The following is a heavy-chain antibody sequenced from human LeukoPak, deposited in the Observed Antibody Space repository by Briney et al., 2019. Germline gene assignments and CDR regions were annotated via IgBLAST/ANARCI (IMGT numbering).Heavy chain of an antibody. J-gene: IGHJ4*02. CDR2: ISWNSGSI. V-gene: IGHV3-9*01. CDR1: GFTFDDYA. D-gene: IGHD3-22*01. Sequence: GRSLRLSCAASGFTFDDYAMHWVRQAPGKGLEWVSGISWNSGSIGYADSVKGRFTISRDNAKNSLYLQMNSLRAEDTALYYCAKDTGYYYDSSNYYAYWGQGTLVTVSS. CDR3: AKDTGYYYDSSNYYAY.